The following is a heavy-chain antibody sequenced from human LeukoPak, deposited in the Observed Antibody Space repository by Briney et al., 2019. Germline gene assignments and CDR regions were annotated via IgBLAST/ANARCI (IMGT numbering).Heavy chain of an antibody. Sequence: PGGSLRLSCAASGFTFSSYAMHWVRQAPGKGLEWVAVIPYDGSNKYYADSVKGRFTISRDNSKNTLYLQMNSLRAEDTAVYYCARDVASYGFEGLDYWGQGTLVTVSS. J-gene: IGHJ4*02. V-gene: IGHV3-30-3*01. CDR3: ARDVASYGFEGLDY. D-gene: IGHD5-18*01. CDR2: IPYDGSNK. CDR1: GFTFSSYA.